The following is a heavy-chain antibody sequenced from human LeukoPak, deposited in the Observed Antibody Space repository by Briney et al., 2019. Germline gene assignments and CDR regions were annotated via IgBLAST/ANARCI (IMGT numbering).Heavy chain of an antibody. D-gene: IGHD6-25*01. Sequence: SETLSLTCTVSGGSISSYYWSWIRQPPGKGLEWIGYIYYSGSTNYNPSLKSRVTISVDTSKNQFSLKLSSVTAADTAVYYCASRHPRLYIDYWGQGTLVTVSS. V-gene: IGHV4-59*01. CDR2: IYYSGST. J-gene: IGHJ4*02. CDR3: ASRHPRLYIDY. CDR1: GGSISSYY.